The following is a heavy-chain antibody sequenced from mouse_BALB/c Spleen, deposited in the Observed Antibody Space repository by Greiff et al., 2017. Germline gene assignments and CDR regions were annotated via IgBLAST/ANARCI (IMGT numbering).Heavy chain of an antibody. Sequence: VKLQESGPGLVAPSQSLSITCTVSGFSLTSYGVHWVRQPPGKGLEWLGVIWAGGSTNYNSALMSRLSISKDNSKSQVFLKMNSLQTDDTAMYYCAREGQGDAMDYWGQGTSVTVSS. V-gene: IGHV2-9*02. CDR2: IWAGGST. CDR1: GFSLTSYG. CDR3: AREGQGDAMDY. D-gene: IGHD3-3*01. J-gene: IGHJ4*01.